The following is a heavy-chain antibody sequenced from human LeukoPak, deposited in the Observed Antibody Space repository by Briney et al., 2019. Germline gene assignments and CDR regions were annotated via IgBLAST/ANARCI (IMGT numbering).Heavy chain of an antibody. V-gene: IGHV4-59*12. CDR2: IHYSGST. Sequence: ASETLSLTCTVAGDSISNYYWNWIRQPPGKGLEWIGNIHYSGSTNYNPSLKSRVTISIDTSKNQFSLKLTSVTAADTAVYYCATEAGTEAGGLSLDIWGQGTMLTVSS. D-gene: IGHD3/OR15-3a*01. J-gene: IGHJ3*02. CDR1: GDSISNYY. CDR3: ATEAGTEAGGLSLDI.